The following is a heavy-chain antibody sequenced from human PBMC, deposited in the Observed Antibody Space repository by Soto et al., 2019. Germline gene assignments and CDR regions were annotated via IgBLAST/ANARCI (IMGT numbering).Heavy chain of an antibody. CDR1: GFTFSTYF. J-gene: IGHJ4*02. CDR2: ISYDGTNK. D-gene: IGHD3-16*01. CDR3: ARVGVPRPRKVGPDY. Sequence: GGSLRLSCAASGFTFSTYFMHLVRQAPGKGLEWVALISYDGTNKYYADSVKGRFTITRDNSKNTLWLQMNSLTPEDTAVYFCARVGVPRPRKVGPDYWGQGTLVTVSS. V-gene: IGHV3-30-3*01.